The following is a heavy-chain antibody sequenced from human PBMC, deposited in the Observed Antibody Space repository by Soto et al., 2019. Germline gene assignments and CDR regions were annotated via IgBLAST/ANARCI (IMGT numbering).Heavy chain of an antibody. CDR1: GGSISSGGYY. Sequence: SETLSLTCTVSGGSISSGGYYWSWIRQHPGKGLEWIGYIYYSGSTYYNPSLKSRVTISVDTSKNQFSLKLSSVTAADTAVYYCARVVVITRFFDYWGQGTAVTVSS. D-gene: IGHD3-22*01. J-gene: IGHJ4*02. V-gene: IGHV4-31*03. CDR3: ARVVVITRFFDY. CDR2: IYYSGST.